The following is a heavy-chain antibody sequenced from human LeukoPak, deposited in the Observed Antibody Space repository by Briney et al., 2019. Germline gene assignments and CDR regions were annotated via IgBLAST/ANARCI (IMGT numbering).Heavy chain of an antibody. CDR1: GYTFTSYY. Sequence: ASVKVSCKASGYTFTSYYMHWVRQAPGQGLEWMGIINPTGGSTSYAQKFQGRVTLTRDTSISTAYMELSRLRSDDTAVYYCARTYYYDSSGYSNFDYWGQGTLVTVSS. D-gene: IGHD3-22*01. CDR3: ARTYYYDSSGYSNFDY. J-gene: IGHJ4*02. CDR2: INPTGGST. V-gene: IGHV1-46*01.